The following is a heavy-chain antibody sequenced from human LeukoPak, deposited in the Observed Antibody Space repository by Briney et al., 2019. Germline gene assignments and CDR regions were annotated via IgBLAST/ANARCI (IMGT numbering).Heavy chain of an antibody. CDR2: INPKSGGT. Sequence: ASVKVSCKASGYTFTNYYMHWVRQGPGLGFEWMGWINPKSGGTSYPQKFQGRLTMTRDTSISTAYMELSRLGSDDTAVYYCVPSANYYYFGYWGQGTLVTVPS. CDR3: VPSANYYYFGY. D-gene: IGHD4/OR15-4a*01. CDR1: GYTFTNYY. J-gene: IGHJ4*02. V-gene: IGHV1-2*02.